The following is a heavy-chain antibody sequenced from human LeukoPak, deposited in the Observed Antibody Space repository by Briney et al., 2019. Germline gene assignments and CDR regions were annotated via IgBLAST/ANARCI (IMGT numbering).Heavy chain of an antibody. Sequence: SETLSLTCSVSGVSISSYHWTWIRQSAGRGLEWIGRIDTSGSTNYNPSLKSRVTMSADTSNNQFSLKLMSVTAADTAVYYCARGQWEIDYWGQGTLVTVSP. CDR3: ARGQWEIDY. CDR2: IDTSGST. CDR1: GVSISSYH. D-gene: IGHD1-26*01. V-gene: IGHV4-4*07. J-gene: IGHJ4*02.